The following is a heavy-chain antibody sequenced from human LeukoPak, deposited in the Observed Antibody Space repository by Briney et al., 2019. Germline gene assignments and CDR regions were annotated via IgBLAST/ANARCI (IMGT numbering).Heavy chain of an antibody. CDR1: GFTFSSYW. V-gene: IGHV3-74*01. CDR3: ARGYCSGGSCYPDYYYYMDV. Sequence: GGSLRLSCAASGFTFSSYWMHWVRQAPGKGLVWVSRINSDGSSTSYADSVKGRFTISRDNAKNTLYLQMNSLRAEDTAVYYCARGYCSGGSCYPDYYYYMDVWGKGTTVTVS. D-gene: IGHD2-15*01. J-gene: IGHJ6*03. CDR2: INSDGSST.